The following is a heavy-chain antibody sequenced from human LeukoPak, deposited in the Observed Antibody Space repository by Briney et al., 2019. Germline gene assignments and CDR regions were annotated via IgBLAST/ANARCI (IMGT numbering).Heavy chain of an antibody. V-gene: IGHV5-51*01. D-gene: IGHD5-18*01. CDR2: IYPGDSDT. Sequence: GESLKISCKGFGYIFSNYWIAWVRQMPGKGLEWMGIIYPGDSDTRYSPSLQGQVTISTDKSISTAYLQWSSLKASDTAIYYCARKNPTALRNNWFDPWGQGTLVTVSS. CDR1: GYIFSNYW. J-gene: IGHJ5*02. CDR3: ARKNPTALRNNWFDP.